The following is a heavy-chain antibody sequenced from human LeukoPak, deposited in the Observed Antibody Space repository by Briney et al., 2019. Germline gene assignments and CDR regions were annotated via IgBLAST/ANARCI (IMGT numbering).Heavy chain of an antibody. Sequence: ASVKVSCKASGYTFTGYYMHWVRQAPGQGLEWMGWINPNSGGTNYAQKFQGRVTMTRDTSISTAYMELSRLRSDDTAVYYCARPGEAIFGVVISPVDVWGKGTTVTVSS. V-gene: IGHV1-2*02. CDR2: INPNSGGT. CDR1: GYTFTGYY. J-gene: IGHJ6*04. CDR3: ARPGEAIFGVVISPVDV. D-gene: IGHD3-3*01.